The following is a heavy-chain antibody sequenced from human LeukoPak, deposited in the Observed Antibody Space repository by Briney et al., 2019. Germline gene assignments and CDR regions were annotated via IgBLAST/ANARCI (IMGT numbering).Heavy chain of an antibody. CDR2: IIPIFGTA. J-gene: IGHJ4*02. CDR3: ARVRSYGSGSYYSYYFDY. CDR1: GCTFSSYA. D-gene: IGHD3-10*01. V-gene: IGHV1-69*01. Sequence: SVKVSCKASGCTFSSYATSWVRQAPGQGLEWMGGIIPIFGTANYAQKFQGRVTITADESTSTAYMELSSLRSEDTAVYYCARVRSYGSGSYYSYYFDYWGQGTLVTVSS.